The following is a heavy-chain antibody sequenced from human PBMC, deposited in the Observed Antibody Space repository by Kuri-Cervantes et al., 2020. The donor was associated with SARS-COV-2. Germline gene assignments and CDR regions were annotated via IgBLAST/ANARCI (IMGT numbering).Heavy chain of an antibody. D-gene: IGHD6-13*01. CDR3: ARDAHPITAAGYYYYGMDV. V-gene: IGHV3-23*01. Sequence: GESLKISCAASGFSFSSYAMSWVRQAPGKGLEWVSFISGSGESTYYADSVKGRFTISRDNAKKSLYLQMNSLKAEDTAVYYCARDAHPITAAGYYYYGMDVWGQGTTVTVSS. J-gene: IGHJ6*02. CDR1: GFSFSSYA. CDR2: ISGSGEST.